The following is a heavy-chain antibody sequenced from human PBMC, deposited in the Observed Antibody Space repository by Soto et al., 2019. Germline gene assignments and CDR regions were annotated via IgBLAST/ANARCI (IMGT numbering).Heavy chain of an antibody. CDR2: IYWDDDK. CDR1: GFSLTTRGVG. V-gene: IGHV2-5*02. CDR3: AHIPNYYQYDWFDP. Sequence: QITLKESGPTLVKPTQTLTLTCTFSGFSLTTRGVGVGWIRQPPGKALECLALIYWDDDKRYSPSLQSRLSITKDTSQNQVVLTMTNVDPVDTVRYYCAHIPNYYQYDWFDPWGQGTLVSVSS. J-gene: IGHJ5*02. D-gene: IGHD3-16*01.